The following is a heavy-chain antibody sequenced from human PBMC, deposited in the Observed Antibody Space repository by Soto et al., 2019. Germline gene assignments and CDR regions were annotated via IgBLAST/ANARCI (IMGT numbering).Heavy chain of an antibody. CDR3: ARGPPIVGNTTPLDS. V-gene: IGHV4-4*02. CDR1: GGSITNSNW. Sequence: SETLSLTCTVSGGSITNSNWWSWVRLPPAKGLEWIGDIYHAGSTKYNPSLERRVTMSVDTSNNQFALTLTSVTAADTAVYFCARGPPIVGNTTPLDSWGQGTLVTVSS. D-gene: IGHD2-21*01. J-gene: IGHJ4*02. CDR2: IYHAGST.